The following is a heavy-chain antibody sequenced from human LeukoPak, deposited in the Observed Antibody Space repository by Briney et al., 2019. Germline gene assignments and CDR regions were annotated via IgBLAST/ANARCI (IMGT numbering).Heavy chain of an antibody. CDR3: AEESSGWYKDFDY. J-gene: IGHJ4*02. D-gene: IGHD6-19*01. Sequence: GGSLRLSCAASGFTFSSYGMHWVRQAPGKGLEWVAVISYDGSNKYYADSVKGRFTISRDNSKNTLYLQRNSLRAEDTAVYYCAEESSGWYKDFDYWGQGTLVTVSS. CDR2: ISYDGSNK. V-gene: IGHV3-30*18. CDR1: GFTFSSYG.